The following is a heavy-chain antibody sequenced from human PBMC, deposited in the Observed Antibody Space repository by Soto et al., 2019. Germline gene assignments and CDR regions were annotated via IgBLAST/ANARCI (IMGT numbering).Heavy chain of an antibody. Sequence: SETLSLTCTVSGGSISSGDYYWSWFRQPPGKGLEWIGYIYYSGSTNYNPSLKSRVTISVDTSKNQFSLKLSSVTAADTAVYYCARRYGGNFDFWGQGTLVTVSS. J-gene: IGHJ4*02. CDR2: IYYSGST. D-gene: IGHD1-26*01. CDR3: ARRYGGNFDF. CDR1: GGSISSGDYY. V-gene: IGHV4-61*08.